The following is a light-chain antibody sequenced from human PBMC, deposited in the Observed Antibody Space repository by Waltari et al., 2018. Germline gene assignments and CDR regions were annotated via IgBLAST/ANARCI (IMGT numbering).Light chain of an antibody. Sequence: DIQMTQSPSSLSASVGAGVTITCQASQAIANYLNWYQQKPGKAPKLLVYDASNLHSGVPSRFSGSGSGTHFTFTITGLQPEDIATYYCQQHDHLPFTFGPGTKVDIK. V-gene: IGKV1-33*01. J-gene: IGKJ3*01. CDR1: QAIANY. CDR2: DAS. CDR3: QQHDHLPFT.